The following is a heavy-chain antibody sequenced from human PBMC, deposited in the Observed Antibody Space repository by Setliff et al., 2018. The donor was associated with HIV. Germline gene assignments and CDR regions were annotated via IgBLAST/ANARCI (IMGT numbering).Heavy chain of an antibody. Sequence: PSETLSLTCAVYGGSFSGYYWSWIRQPPGKGLEWIGEVTHSGRTNYNPSLASRVTTSVDTSKKQFSLRLTSVTAADTAVYYCARGVRDNSGWSSYYFDYWGQGTLVTVSS. CDR2: VTHSGRT. J-gene: IGHJ4*02. V-gene: IGHV4-34*01. CDR1: GGSFSGYY. CDR3: ARGVRDNSGWSSYYFDY. D-gene: IGHD6-19*01.